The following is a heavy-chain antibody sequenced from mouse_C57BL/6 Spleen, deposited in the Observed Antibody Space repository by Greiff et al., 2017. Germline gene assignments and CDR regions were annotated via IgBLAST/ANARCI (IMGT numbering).Heavy chain of an antibody. V-gene: IGHV1-80*01. CDR1: GYAFSSYW. CDR3: ARSGSSPYYYAMDY. D-gene: IGHD1-1*01. CDR2: IYPGDGDT. Sequence: VQLQQSGAELVKPGASVKISCKASGYAFSSYWMNWVKQRPGKGLEGIGQIYPGDGDTNYNGKFKGKATLTADKSSSTAYMQLSSLTSEDSAVYFCARSGSSPYYYAMDYWGQGTSVTVSS. J-gene: IGHJ4*01.